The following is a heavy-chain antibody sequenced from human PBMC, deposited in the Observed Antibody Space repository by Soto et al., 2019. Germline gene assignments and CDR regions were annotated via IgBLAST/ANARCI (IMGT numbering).Heavy chain of an antibody. CDR2: IYYSGST. Sequence: PSETLSLTCTVSGGSISSGGYYWSWIRQHPGKGLEWIGYIYYSGSTYYNPSLKSRVTISVDTSKNQFSLKLSSVTAADTAVYYCARARGRIAARPNNWFDPWGQATLVTVSS. CDR3: ARARGRIAARPNNWFDP. D-gene: IGHD6-6*01. V-gene: IGHV4-31*03. CDR1: GGSISSGGYY. J-gene: IGHJ5*02.